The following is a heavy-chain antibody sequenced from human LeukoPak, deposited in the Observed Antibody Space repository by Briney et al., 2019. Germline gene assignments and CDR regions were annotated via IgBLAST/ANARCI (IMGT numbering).Heavy chain of an antibody. J-gene: IGHJ4*02. V-gene: IGHV3-23*01. CDR1: GFTFSSYV. CDR3: AKDFRIGYSAHFDY. D-gene: IGHD2-21*01. Sequence: LPGGSLRLSCAASGFTFSSYVMSWVRQAPEKGLEFVSGIYENGGTTYYADSVKGRFSISRDNSKNTLYLQMDSLRGEDTAVYYCAKDFRIGYSAHFDYWGQGALVTVSS. CDR2: IYENGGTT.